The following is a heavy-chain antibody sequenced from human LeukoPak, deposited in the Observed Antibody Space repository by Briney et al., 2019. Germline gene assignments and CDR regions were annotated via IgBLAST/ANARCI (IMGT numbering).Heavy chain of an antibody. CDR3: ARASRGVTIHNYYYYYMDV. V-gene: IGHV4-59*01. D-gene: IGHD3-10*01. J-gene: IGHJ6*03. Sequence: SETLSLTCTVSGGSISSYYWSWIRQPPGKGLEWIGYIYYSGSTNYNPSLKSRVTISVDTSKNQFSLKLSSVTAADTAVYYCARASRGVTIHNYYYYYMDVWGKGTTVTISS. CDR1: GGSISSYY. CDR2: IYYSGST.